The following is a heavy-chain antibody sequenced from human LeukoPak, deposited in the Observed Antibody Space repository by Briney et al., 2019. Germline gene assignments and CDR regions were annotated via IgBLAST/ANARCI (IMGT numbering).Heavy chain of an antibody. J-gene: IGHJ4*03. CDR1: GGSFGSYY. Sequence: SETLSLTCAVYGGSFGSYYWSWIRQSPGKGLEWIAEINHRGDTNYNPSVKSRVTISVDTSKNQFSLKVTSLTAADTAVYYCARGPTISETGYFDYWGQGTIVTVSS. CDR3: ARGPTISETGYFDY. V-gene: IGHV4-34*01. D-gene: IGHD1-1*01. CDR2: INHRGDT.